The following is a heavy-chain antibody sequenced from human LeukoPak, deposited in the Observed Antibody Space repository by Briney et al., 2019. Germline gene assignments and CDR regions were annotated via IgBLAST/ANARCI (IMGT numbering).Heavy chain of an antibody. CDR1: GFTFSSYS. J-gene: IGHJ5*02. D-gene: IGHD3-10*01. Sequence: GGSLRLSCAASGFTFSSYSMNWVRQAPGKGLEWVSSISSSSSYIYYADSVKGRFTISRDNAKNSLYLQMNSLRAEDTAVYYCARDAITMVRGVISPWGQGTLVTVS. V-gene: IGHV3-21*01. CDR2: ISSSSSYI. CDR3: ARDAITMVRGVISP.